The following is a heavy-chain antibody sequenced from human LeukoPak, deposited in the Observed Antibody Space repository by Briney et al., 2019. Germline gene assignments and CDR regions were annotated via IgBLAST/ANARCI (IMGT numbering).Heavy chain of an antibody. CDR1: GYTFTRYY. D-gene: IGHD6-13*01. J-gene: IGHJ4*02. CDR3: GREAAGGTTSFAY. Sequence: GASVKVSCKASGYTFTRYYMHWVRQAPGQWLEWMGIINPSGGSTSYAQKFQGRVTMTRDKSTSTVYMELSSLSSEDTAVHYCGREAAGGTTSFAYWGQGTLVTVCS. CDR2: INPSGGST. V-gene: IGHV1-46*01.